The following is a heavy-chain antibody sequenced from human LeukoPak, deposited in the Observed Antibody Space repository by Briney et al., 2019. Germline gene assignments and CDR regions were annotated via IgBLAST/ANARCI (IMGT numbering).Heavy chain of an antibody. CDR1: GFTFSSYA. Sequence: GGSLRLSCAASGFTFSSYAMHWVRQAPGKGLEWVAVISYDGSNKYYADSVKGRFTISRDNSKNTLYLQMNSLRAEDTAVYYCARDPGRENDAFDIWGQGTMVTVSS. CDR3: ARDPGRENDAFDI. CDR2: ISYDGSNK. J-gene: IGHJ3*02. D-gene: IGHD1-26*01. V-gene: IGHV3-30-3*01.